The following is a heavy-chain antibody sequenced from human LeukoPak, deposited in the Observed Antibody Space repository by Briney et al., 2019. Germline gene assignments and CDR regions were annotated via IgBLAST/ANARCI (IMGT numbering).Heavy chain of an antibody. CDR1: GYTFTGYY. CDR3: ARWDPITIFGVVINPPYYYYGMDV. V-gene: IGHV1-2*02. CDR2: INPNSGGT. J-gene: IGHJ6*02. D-gene: IGHD3-3*01. Sequence: ASVKVSCKASGYTFTGYYMHWVRQAPGQGLEWMGWINPNSGGTNYAQKFQGRVTMTRDTPISTAYMELSRLRSDDTAVYYCARWDPITIFGVVINPPYYYYGMDVWGQGTTVTVSS.